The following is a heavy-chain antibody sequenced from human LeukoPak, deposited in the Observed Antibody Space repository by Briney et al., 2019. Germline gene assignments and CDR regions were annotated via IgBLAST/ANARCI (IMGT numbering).Heavy chain of an antibody. D-gene: IGHD2-21*02. Sequence: ASVKVSCKASGYTFTNYDINWVRQATGQGLEWLGWMSASSGNTGYAQKFQGRVSMTRATSISTAYLELTSLTFDDTAVYYCARTPPKGDIDYWGQGTLVTVS. CDR2: MSASSGNT. CDR3: ARTPPKGDIDY. V-gene: IGHV1-8*01. J-gene: IGHJ4*02. CDR1: GYTFTNYD.